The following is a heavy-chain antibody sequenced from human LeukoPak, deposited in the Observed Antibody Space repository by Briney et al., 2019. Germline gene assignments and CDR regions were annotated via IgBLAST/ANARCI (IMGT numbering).Heavy chain of an antibody. CDR1: GFTFSSYS. Sequence: GGSLRLSCAASGFTFSSYSMNWVRQAPGKGLEWVSSISSSSYIYYGDSVKGRFTISRDNAKNSLYLQMNSLRAEDTAVYYCARNNNWNDNHMDVWGKGITVTISS. V-gene: IGHV3-21*01. CDR2: ISSSSYI. D-gene: IGHD1-1*01. CDR3: ARNNNWNDNHMDV. J-gene: IGHJ6*03.